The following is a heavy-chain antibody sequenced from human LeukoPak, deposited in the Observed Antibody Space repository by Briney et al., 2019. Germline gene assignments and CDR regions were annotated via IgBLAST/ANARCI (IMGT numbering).Heavy chain of an antibody. CDR1: GFTFSSYA. V-gene: IGHV3-30-3*02. CDR2: ISYDGSNK. CDR3: AKCTISYYYHGMDV. Sequence: PGRSLRLSCAASGFTFSSYAMHWVRQAPGKGLEWVAVISYDGSNKYYADSVKGRFTISRDNSKNTLYLQMNSLRAEDTAVYYCAKCTISYYYHGMDVWGQGTTVTVSS. D-gene: IGHD3-3*01. J-gene: IGHJ6*02.